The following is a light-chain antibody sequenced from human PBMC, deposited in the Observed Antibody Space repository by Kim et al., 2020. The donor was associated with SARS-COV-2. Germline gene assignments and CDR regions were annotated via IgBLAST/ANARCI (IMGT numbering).Light chain of an antibody. V-gene: IGLV1-44*01. CDR3: AVWDDSLKQGV. CDR2: SNN. J-gene: IGLJ3*02. CDR1: SSNIGSNN. Sequence: ELTQPPSASGTPGQRVTISCSGSSSNIGSNNVVWYQQLPGAAPNLLIYSNNQRPSGIPDRFSVSRSATSASLAISGLQSGDEADYYCAVWDDSLKQGVFGGGTQLTVL.